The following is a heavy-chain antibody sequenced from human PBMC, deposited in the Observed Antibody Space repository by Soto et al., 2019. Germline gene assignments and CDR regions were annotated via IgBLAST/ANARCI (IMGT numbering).Heavy chain of an antibody. V-gene: IGHV4-4*02. CDR3: ARVNIMITFGGVIVLDY. Sequence: SETLSLTCAVSGGSISSSNWWSWVRQPPGKGLEWMGEIYHSGSTNYNPSLKSRVTISVDKSKNQFSLKLSSVTAADTAVYYCARVNIMITFGGVIVLDYWGQGTLVTVSS. J-gene: IGHJ4*02. CDR2: IYHSGST. D-gene: IGHD3-16*02. CDR1: GGSISSSNW.